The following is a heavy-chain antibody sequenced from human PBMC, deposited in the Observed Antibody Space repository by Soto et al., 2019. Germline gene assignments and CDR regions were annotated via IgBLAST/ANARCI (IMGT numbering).Heavy chain of an antibody. CDR3: ARGAQGFFPVSGIYFYFDH. V-gene: IGHV1-2*02. J-gene: IGHJ4*02. CDR2: AHPDSGGT. D-gene: IGHD3-22*01. CDR1: GYIFTDHL. Sequence: GASVKVSCKTSGYIFTDHLIHWVRQSPGQGLQCVGWAHPDSGGTNVAQAFQDRVTMTADTSITTAYMDLARLRPDDTAIFYCARGAQGFFPVSGIYFYFDHWGQGTPVTVSS.